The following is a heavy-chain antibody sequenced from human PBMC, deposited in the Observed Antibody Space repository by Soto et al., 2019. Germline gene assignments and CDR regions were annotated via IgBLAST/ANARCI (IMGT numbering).Heavy chain of an antibody. J-gene: IGHJ4*02. D-gene: IGHD6-19*01. CDR1: GYTFTVYA. V-gene: IGHV1-3*01. CDR2: INAGNGNT. Sequence: ASVKVSCKASGYTFTVYAMHWVRQAPGQRLEWMGWINAGNGNTKYSQKFQGRVTITRDTSANTAYMELSSLRSEDTAVYYCARAYLSGSVAGTFDYWGQGTLVPVSS. CDR3: ARAYLSGSVAGTFDY.